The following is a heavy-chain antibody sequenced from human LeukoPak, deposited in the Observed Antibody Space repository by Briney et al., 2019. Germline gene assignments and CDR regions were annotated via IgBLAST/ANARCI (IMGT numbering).Heavy chain of an antibody. D-gene: IGHD4-17*01. J-gene: IGHJ4*02. CDR1: GFSFSVYE. Sequence: GGSLRLSCAASGFSFSVYEMHWVRQAPGKGLEWISDISSSGTTTYYADSVKGRFTISRDNAKNSLYLQINSLRAEDTAVYYCATLTVATSFDYWGQGTLVTVSS. CDR2: ISSSGTTT. V-gene: IGHV3-48*03. CDR3: ATLTVATSFDY.